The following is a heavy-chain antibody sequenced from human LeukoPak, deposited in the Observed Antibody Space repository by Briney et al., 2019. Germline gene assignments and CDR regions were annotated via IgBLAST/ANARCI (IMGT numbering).Heavy chain of an antibody. CDR2: IDSSNSYT. J-gene: IGHJ4*02. CDR3: ARHEYSYGSSLDY. CDR1: GYSFTNYW. D-gene: IGHD3-10*01. Sequence: GESLKISCKGSGYSFTNYWISWARQMPGKGLEWMGRIDSSNSYTNYSPSFEGHVTISADNSITTASLQWSRLKASYTAIYYCARHEYSYGSSLDYWGQGTLVTVSS. V-gene: IGHV5-10-1*01.